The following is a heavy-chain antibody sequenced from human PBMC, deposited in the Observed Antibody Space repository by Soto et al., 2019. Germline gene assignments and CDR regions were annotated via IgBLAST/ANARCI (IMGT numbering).Heavy chain of an antibody. J-gene: IGHJ6*02. CDR3: ARVLYYGSGSYSPYGMDG. CDR1: GVSFNNNG. D-gene: IGHD3-10*01. Sequence: QVPLVQSGAEVKKPGSSVKVSCKTSGVSFNNNGIGWVRQAPGHGLEWMGGVSPPFRTSNYARKFQGRISITADASTGTVNMELSSLTSEDTAQYYCARVLYYGSGSYSPYGMDGWGQGTRVTVSS. V-gene: IGHV1-69*01. CDR2: VSPPFRTS.